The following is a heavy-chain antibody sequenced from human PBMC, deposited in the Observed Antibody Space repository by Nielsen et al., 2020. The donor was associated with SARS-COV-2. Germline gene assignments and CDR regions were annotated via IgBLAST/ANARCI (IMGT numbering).Heavy chain of an antibody. CDR1: GFTFSSYA. CDR3: AKDEQQLVRAYYYYGMDV. CDR2: ISGSGGST. D-gene: IGHD6-13*01. Sequence: GESLKISCAASGFTFSSYAMSWVRQAPGKGLEWVSAISGSGGSTYYADSMKGRFTISRDNSKNTLYLQMNSLRAEDTAVYYCAKDEQQLVRAYYYYGMDVWGQGTTVTASS. J-gene: IGHJ6*02. V-gene: IGHV3-23*01.